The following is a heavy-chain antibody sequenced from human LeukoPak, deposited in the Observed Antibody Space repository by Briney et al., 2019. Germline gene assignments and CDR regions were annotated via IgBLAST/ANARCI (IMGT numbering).Heavy chain of an antibody. D-gene: IGHD3-22*01. CDR1: GYSISSGYY. CDR2: IYHSGST. Sequence: SETLSLTCTVSGYSISSGYYWGWIRQPPGKGLEWIGSIYHSGSTYYNPSLKSRVTISVDTSKNQFSLKLSSVTAADTAVYYRGRGKYYYDRRGYLTLEFDFYNWGQGKMVNVSS. V-gene: IGHV4-38-2*02. J-gene: IGHJ3*02. CDR3: GRGKYYYDRRGYLTLEFDFYN.